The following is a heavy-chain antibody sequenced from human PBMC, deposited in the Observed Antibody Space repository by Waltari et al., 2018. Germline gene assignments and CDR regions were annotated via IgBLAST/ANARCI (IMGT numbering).Heavy chain of an antibody. V-gene: IGHV3-30*18. Sequence: QVQLVESGGGVVQPGRSLRLSCAASGFTFSSYGLHWVRQAPGKGLEWVAVIGYDGSNKYYADSVKGRFTISRDNSKNTLYLQMNSLRAEDTAMYYCAKEGRWYFDYWGQGTLVTVSS. CDR3: AKEGRWYFDY. CDR2: IGYDGSNK. D-gene: IGHD4-17*01. J-gene: IGHJ4*02. CDR1: GFTFSSYG.